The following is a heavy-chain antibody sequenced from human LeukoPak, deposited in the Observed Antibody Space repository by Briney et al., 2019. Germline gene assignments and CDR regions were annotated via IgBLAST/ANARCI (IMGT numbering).Heavy chain of an antibody. CDR3: ASLDTAMVPCGDY. CDR2: ISSSGSTI. J-gene: IGHJ4*02. Sequence: GGSLRLSCAASGFTFSSYEMNWVRQAPGKGLEWVSYISSSGSTIYYADSVKGRFTISRDNAKNSLYLQMNSLRAEDTAVYYCASLDTAMVPCGDYWGQGTLVTVSS. V-gene: IGHV3-48*03. CDR1: GFTFSSYE. D-gene: IGHD5-18*01.